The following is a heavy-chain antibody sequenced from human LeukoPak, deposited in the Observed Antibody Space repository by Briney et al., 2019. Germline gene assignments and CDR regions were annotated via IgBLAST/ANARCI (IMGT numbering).Heavy chain of an antibody. Sequence: GGSLRLSCAASGFTVSSNYMSWVRQAPGKGLEWVSVIYSGGSTYYADSAKGRFTISRDNSKNTLYLQMNSLRAEDTAVYYCASSGSYFPYYFDYWGQGTLVTVSS. CDR3: ASSGSYFPYYFDY. D-gene: IGHD1-26*01. J-gene: IGHJ4*02. CDR1: GFTVSSNY. V-gene: IGHV3-53*01. CDR2: IYSGGST.